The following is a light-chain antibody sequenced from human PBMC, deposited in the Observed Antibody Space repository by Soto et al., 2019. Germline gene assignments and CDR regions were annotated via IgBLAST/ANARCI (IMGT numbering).Light chain of an antibody. CDR1: SSDVGGYNY. Sequence: QSALTQPASVSGSLGQSITISCTGTSSDVGGYNYVSWYQQHPGKVPKLMIYEVNNRPSGVSNRFSGSKPANTASLTISGLQADDEADYYCSSFTSSSTQVFGGGTKLTVL. J-gene: IGLJ3*02. V-gene: IGLV2-14*01. CDR2: EVN. CDR3: SSFTSSSTQV.